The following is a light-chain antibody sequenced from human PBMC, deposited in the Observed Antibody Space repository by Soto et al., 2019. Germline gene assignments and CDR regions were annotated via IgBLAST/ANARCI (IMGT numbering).Light chain of an antibody. Sequence: ETVMTQSPATLSVSPGERATLSCRASQSVSTNLAWYQQKPGQGPRLLIYDASTRATGIPARFSGSGSGTEFTLTISSLQSEDYAVYYCQQYNNWPPYTFGQGTKVDIK. V-gene: IGKV3-15*01. J-gene: IGKJ2*01. CDR1: QSVSTN. CDR3: QQYNNWPPYT. CDR2: DAS.